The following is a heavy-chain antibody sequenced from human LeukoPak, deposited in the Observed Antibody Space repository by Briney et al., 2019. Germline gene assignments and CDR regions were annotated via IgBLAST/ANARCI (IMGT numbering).Heavy chain of an antibody. CDR3: ARDLPPTY. Sequence: PSETLSPTCAVSGGSISNGGYSWSWIRQPPGKGLEWIGYIYHSASTYYNPSLKSRVTISVDRSKNQFSLKLSSVTAADTAVYYCARDLPPTYWGQGTLVTVSS. CDR2: IYHSAST. V-gene: IGHV4-30-2*01. CDR1: GGSISNGGYS. J-gene: IGHJ4*02.